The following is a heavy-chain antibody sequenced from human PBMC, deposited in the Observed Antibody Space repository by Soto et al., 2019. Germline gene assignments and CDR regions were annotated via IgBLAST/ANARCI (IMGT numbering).Heavy chain of an antibody. V-gene: IGHV3-23*01. CDR3: AKDPLIVVVVAATHYGMDV. CDR1: GFTFSSYA. J-gene: IGHJ6*02. Sequence: GGSLRLSCAASGFTFSSYAMIWVRQAPGKGLEWVSAISGSGGSTYYADSVKGRFTISRDNSKNTLYLQMNSLRAEDTAVYYCAKDPLIVVVVAATHYGMDVWGQGTTVTVSS. CDR2: ISGSGGST. D-gene: IGHD2-15*01.